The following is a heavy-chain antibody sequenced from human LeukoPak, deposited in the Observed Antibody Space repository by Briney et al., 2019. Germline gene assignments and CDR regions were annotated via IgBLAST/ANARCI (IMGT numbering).Heavy chain of an antibody. CDR2: INPNSGGT. CDR1: GYTFTGYY. V-gene: IGHV1-2*02. CDR3: ARAPPITRGPFDP. D-gene: IGHD3-10*01. Sequence: ASVKVSCKASGYTFTGYYMHWVRQAPGQGLEWMGWINPNSGGTNYAQKFQDRVSMTRDTSISTVYMELSRLRSDDTAVYYCARAPPITRGPFDPWGQGTLVTVSS. J-gene: IGHJ5*02.